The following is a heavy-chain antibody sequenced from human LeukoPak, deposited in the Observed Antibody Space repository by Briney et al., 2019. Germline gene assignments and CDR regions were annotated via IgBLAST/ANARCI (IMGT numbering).Heavy chain of an antibody. Sequence: SETLSLTCTVSGGLISISTYYWGWIRQPPGKGLEWIGSIYYSGTTHYNPSLKSRVTIAVDTSKNQFSLKLISVTAADTAVYYCAREMGTIDDYWGQGTLVTVSS. V-gene: IGHV4-39*07. D-gene: IGHD5-24*01. J-gene: IGHJ4*02. CDR3: AREMGTIDDY. CDR2: IYYSGTT. CDR1: GGLISISTYY.